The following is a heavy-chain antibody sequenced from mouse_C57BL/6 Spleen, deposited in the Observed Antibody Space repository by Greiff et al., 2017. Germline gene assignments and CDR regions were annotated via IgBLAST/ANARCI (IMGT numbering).Heavy chain of an antibody. CDR3: VRGDYYGSSSYYAMDY. J-gene: IGHJ4*01. Sequence: EVKLVESGGGLVQPKGSLKLSCAASGFTFNTYAMHWVRQAPGKGLEWVARIRSKSSNYATYYADSVKDRFTISRDDSQSMLYLQMNNLKTEDTAMYYCVRGDYYGSSSYYAMDYWGQGTSVTVSS. V-gene: IGHV10-3*01. CDR1: GFTFNTYA. CDR2: IRSKSSNYAT. D-gene: IGHD1-1*01.